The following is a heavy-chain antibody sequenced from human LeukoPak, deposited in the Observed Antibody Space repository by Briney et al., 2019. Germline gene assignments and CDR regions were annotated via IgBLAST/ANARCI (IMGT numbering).Heavy chain of an antibody. J-gene: IGHJ4*02. CDR2: IYYSGST. CDR1: GGSISSYY. D-gene: IGHD6-19*01. CDR3: ARDFSSSGWWDFDY. V-gene: IGHV4-59*01. Sequence: PSETLSLTCTVSGGSISSYYWSWIRQPPGKGLEWIGYIYYSGSTNYNPSLKSRFTISVDTSKNQFSLKLSSVTAADTAVYYCARDFSSSGWWDFDYWGQGTLVTVSS.